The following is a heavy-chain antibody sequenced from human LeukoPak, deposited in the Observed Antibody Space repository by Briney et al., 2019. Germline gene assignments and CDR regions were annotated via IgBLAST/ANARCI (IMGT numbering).Heavy chain of an antibody. D-gene: IGHD3-10*01. Sequence: PSETLSLTCTVSSGSINDYYWSWVRQPAGKGLEWLGRIYSSGSTTYNPSLKSRITMSVDTSKNQFSLKMTSVTAADTAVYCCAREGKWFGTYYYCMDVWGKGTTVTVSS. CDR1: SGSINDYY. CDR3: AREGKWFGTYYYCMDV. V-gene: IGHV4-4*07. J-gene: IGHJ6*04. CDR2: IYSSGST.